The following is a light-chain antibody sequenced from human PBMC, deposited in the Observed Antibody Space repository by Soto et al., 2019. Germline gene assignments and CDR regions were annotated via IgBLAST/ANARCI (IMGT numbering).Light chain of an antibody. Sequence: DIQMTQSPSTLSASVGDRVTITCRASQTISSWLAWYQQKPGKAPNLLIYKASSLESGVPSKFSGCGSGTEFTLTISSLQPDDFAPYYCQQYNSYPWTFGRGTKVEIK. CDR2: KAS. CDR1: QTISSW. CDR3: QQYNSYPWT. J-gene: IGKJ1*01. V-gene: IGKV1-5*03.